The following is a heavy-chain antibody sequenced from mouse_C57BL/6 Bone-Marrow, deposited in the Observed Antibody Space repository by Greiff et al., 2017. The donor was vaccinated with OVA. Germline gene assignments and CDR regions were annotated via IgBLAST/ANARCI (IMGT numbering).Heavy chain of an antibody. D-gene: IGHD2-1*01. Sequence: EVQLVESGGGLVKPGGSLKLSCAASGFTFSSYAMSWVRQTPEKRLEWVATISDGGSYTYYPDNVKGRFTISRDNAKNNLYLQMSHLKSEDTAMYYCAREGGNYLYFDVWGTGTTVTVSS. CDR1: GFTFSSYA. J-gene: IGHJ1*03. CDR3: AREGGNYLYFDV. CDR2: ISDGGSYT. V-gene: IGHV5-4*01.